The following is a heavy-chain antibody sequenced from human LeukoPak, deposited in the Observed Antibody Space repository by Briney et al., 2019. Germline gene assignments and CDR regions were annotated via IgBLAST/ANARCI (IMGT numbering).Heavy chain of an antibody. CDR1: GGSISSSNW. J-gene: IGHJ3*02. D-gene: IGHD3-9*01. V-gene: IGHV4-4*02. CDR3: ARSYTGPTTIHDAFDI. Sequence: SETLSLTCAVSGGSISSSNWWSWVRQPPGKGLEWIGEIYHSGSTNYNPSLKSRVTISVDKSKNQFSLKLSSVTAADTAVYYCARSYTGPTTIHDAFDIWGQGTMVTVSS. CDR2: IYHSGST.